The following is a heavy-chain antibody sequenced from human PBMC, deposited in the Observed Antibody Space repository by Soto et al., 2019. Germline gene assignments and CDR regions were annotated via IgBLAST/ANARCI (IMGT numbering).Heavy chain of an antibody. J-gene: IGHJ6*02. Sequence: PSQTLSLTCAISGDSVSSNSAAWNWIRQSPSRGLEWLGRTYYRSKWYNDYAVSVKSRITINPDTSKNQFSLQLNSVTPEDTAVYYCAREPPGYLPYLPRFDYYYYGMDVWGQGTTVTVSS. D-gene: IGHD5-18*01. V-gene: IGHV6-1*01. CDR2: TYYRSKWYN. CDR3: AREPPGYLPYLPRFDYYYYGMDV. CDR1: GDSVSSNSAA.